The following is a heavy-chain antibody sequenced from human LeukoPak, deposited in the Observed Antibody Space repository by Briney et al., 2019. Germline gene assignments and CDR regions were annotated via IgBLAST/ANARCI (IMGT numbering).Heavy chain of an antibody. CDR3: NLWFGESYLNYYGMDV. CDR1: GFTFSSYA. Sequence: GGSLRLSCAASGFTFSSYAMSWVRQAPGKGLEWVSVIYSGGSTYYADSVKGRFTISRDNSKNTLYLQMNSLRAEDTAVYYCNLWFGESYLNYYGMDVWGQGTTVTVSS. D-gene: IGHD3-10*01. J-gene: IGHJ6*02. V-gene: IGHV3-53*01. CDR2: IYSGGST.